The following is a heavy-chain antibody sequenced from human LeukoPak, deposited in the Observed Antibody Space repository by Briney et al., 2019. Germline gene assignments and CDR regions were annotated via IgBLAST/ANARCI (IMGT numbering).Heavy chain of an antibody. CDR3: AKGRGYCTGGSCYSDY. D-gene: IGHD2-15*01. CDR2: ISGSDGST. J-gene: IGHJ4*02. Sequence: GGSLRLSCTASGCTFSNYARSWVRQAPGRGLEWVSTISGSDGSTYYADSVKGRFTISRDNSKNTLYLQMNSLRVEDTAIYYCAKGRGYCTGGSCYSDYWGQGTLVTVSS. V-gene: IGHV3-23*01. CDR1: GCTFSNYA.